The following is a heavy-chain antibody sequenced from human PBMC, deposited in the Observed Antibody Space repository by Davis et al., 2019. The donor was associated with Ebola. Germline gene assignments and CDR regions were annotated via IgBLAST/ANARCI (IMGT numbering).Heavy chain of an antibody. Sequence: MPSETLSLTCTVSGGSISSYYWSWIRQPPGKGLEWIGYIYYSGSTNYNPSLKSRVTISVDTSKNQFSLKLSSVTAADTAVYYCARQRRNYYDSSGYYFDYWGQGTLVTVSS. CDR2: IYYSGST. CDR3: ARQRRNYYDSSGYYFDY. J-gene: IGHJ4*02. V-gene: IGHV4-59*08. D-gene: IGHD3-22*01. CDR1: GGSISSYY.